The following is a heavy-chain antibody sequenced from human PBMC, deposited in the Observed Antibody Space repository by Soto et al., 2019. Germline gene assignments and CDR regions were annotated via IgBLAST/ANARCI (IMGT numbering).Heavy chain of an antibody. CDR2: INPQTGGT. CDR1: GYTFTGYY. V-gene: IGHV1-2*02. CDR3: ASERYQVISDGMDV. Sequence: QVQLVQSGAEVKTPGASVRVSCKASGYTFTGYYIHWVREAPGQGLEWMGWINPQTGGTSYGQKFQGRVTLSRDTSINTAYLELSRLRFDDAAVYFCASERYQVISDGMDVWGQRTTVTVSS. D-gene: IGHD2-2*01. J-gene: IGHJ6*02.